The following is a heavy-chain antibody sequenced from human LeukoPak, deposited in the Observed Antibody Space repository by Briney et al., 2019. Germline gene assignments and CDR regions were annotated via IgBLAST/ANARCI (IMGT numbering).Heavy chain of an antibody. CDR3: ARVTGPAAGSFPFDY. CDR2: IYSGGST. J-gene: IGHJ4*02. CDR1: GFTVSSNY. D-gene: IGHD6-13*01. Sequence: GGSLRLSCAASGFTVSSNYMCWVRQAPGKGLEWVSIIYSGGSTYYADSVKGRFTTSRDNSKNTLYLQMNSLRAEDTAVYYCARVTGPAAGSFPFDYWGQGTLVTVSS. V-gene: IGHV3-66*01.